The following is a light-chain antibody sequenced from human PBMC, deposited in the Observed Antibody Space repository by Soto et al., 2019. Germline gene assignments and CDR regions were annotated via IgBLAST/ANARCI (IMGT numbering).Light chain of an antibody. CDR3: TSYSNISPLV. CDR1: SSDVGGYKY. CDR2: EVS. Sequence: QPASVSGSPGQSITISCTGTSSDVGGYKYVSWYQQYPGKVPKLLIYEVSNRPSGVSYRFSGSKSGNTASLTISGLQAEDEADYHCTSYSNISPLVFGGGTKLTVL. J-gene: IGLJ2*01. V-gene: IGLV2-14*01.